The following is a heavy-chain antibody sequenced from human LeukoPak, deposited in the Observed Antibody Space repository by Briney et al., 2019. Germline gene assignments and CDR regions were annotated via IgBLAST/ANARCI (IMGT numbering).Heavy chain of an antibody. V-gene: IGHV4-59*08. D-gene: IGHD3-16*01. Sequence: SETLSLTCTVSGGSISSHYWSWIRQPPGKGLEWIGYIYYSGSTNYNPSLKSRVTISVDTSKVQFYLNLSSVTAADTAVYYCARITRYYYYGMDVWGQGTTVTVSS. J-gene: IGHJ6*02. CDR1: GGSISSHY. CDR2: IYYSGST. CDR3: ARITRYYYYGMDV.